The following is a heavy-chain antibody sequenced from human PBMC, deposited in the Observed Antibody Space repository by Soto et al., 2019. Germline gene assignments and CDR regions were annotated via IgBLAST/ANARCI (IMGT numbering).Heavy chain of an antibody. V-gene: IGHV3-21*01. Sequence: GGSLRLSCAASGFTFSSYSMNWVRQAPGKGLEWVSSISSSSSYIYYADSVKGRFTISRDNAKNSLYLQMNSLRAEDTAVYYCARGGYSYGLVVDAFDIWGQGPLVTVSS. D-gene: IGHD5-18*01. CDR3: ARGGYSYGLVVDAFDI. CDR2: ISSSSSYI. CDR1: GFTFSSYS. J-gene: IGHJ4*02.